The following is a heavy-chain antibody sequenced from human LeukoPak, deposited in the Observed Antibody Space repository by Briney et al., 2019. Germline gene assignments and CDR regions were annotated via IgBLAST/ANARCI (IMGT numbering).Heavy chain of an antibody. J-gene: IGHJ4*02. CDR2: INHSGST. CDR1: GGSFSGYY. CDR3: ARGSGSRNFDY. D-gene: IGHD1-26*01. Sequence: PSETLSLTCAVYGGSFSGYYWSWIRQPPGKGLEWIGEINHSGSTNYNPSLKSRVTISVDTSKNQFSLKLGSVTAADTAVYYFARGSGSRNFDYWGQGTLVTVSS. V-gene: IGHV4-34*01.